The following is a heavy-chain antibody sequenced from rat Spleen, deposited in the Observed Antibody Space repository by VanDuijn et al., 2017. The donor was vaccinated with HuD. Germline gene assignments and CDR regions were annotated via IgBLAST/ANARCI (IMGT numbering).Heavy chain of an antibody. V-gene: IGHV5-46*01. CDR1: GFTFSSFP. CDR2: ISTSGGST. Sequence: EVKLVESGGGLVQPGRSMKLSCAASGFTFSSFPMAWVRQAPTKGLEWVATISTSGGSTYYRDSVKGRFTISRDNAKSTLYLQMDGLRSEDTATYYCARHYYYDGYWFAYWGQGTLVTVSS. J-gene: IGHJ3*01. CDR3: ARHYYYDGYWFAY. D-gene: IGHD1-12*03.